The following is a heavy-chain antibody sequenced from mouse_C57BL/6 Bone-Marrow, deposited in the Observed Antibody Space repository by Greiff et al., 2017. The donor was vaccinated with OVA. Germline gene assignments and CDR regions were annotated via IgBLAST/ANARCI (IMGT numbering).Heavy chain of an antibody. J-gene: IGHJ2*01. CDR3: ARHYCVPYYFDY. Sequence: VQLKESGPGLVRPGVSVKISCTASGFTFTDYAMHWVQQSHAKSLEWIGVISTYCGDASYNQKFKGKATMTVDKSSRRAYMKLTRLPSEDAAVYYCARHYCVPYYFDYWGQGTTLTVSS. D-gene: IGHD1-1*02. CDR1: GFTFTDYA. V-gene: IGHV1-67*01. CDR2: ISTYCGDA.